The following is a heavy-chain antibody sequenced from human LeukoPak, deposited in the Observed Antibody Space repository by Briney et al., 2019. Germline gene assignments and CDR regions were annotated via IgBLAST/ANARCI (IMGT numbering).Heavy chain of an antibody. Sequence: PGGSLRLSCVASGFSFSAYWMHWVRQAPGRGLMWDSHINSDGSSTRYADSVKGRFTISRDNAKNTLYLQVNSLRVEDTAVYYCAREGAAHYYYYMDVWGKGTTVTASS. J-gene: IGHJ6*03. CDR3: AREGAAHYYYYMDV. D-gene: IGHD6-6*01. V-gene: IGHV3-74*01. CDR2: INSDGSST. CDR1: GFSFSAYW.